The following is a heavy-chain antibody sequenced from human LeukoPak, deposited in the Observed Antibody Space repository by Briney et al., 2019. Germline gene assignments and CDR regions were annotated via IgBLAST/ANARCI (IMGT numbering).Heavy chain of an antibody. Sequence: ASVKVSCKASGYTFTSYYMHWVRQAPGQGLEWMGIINPSGGSTSYAQKFQGRVTMTRDTSTSTVYMELSSLRSEDTAVYYCARDDCGGDCYYGYYYYYMDVWGKGTTVTVSS. CDR3: ARDDCGGDCYYGYYYYYMDV. J-gene: IGHJ6*03. V-gene: IGHV1-46*01. CDR2: INPSGGST. D-gene: IGHD2-21*01. CDR1: GYTFTSYY.